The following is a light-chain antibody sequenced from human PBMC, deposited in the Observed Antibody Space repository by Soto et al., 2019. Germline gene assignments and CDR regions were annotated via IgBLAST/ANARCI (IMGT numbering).Light chain of an antibody. J-gene: IGKJ1*01. Sequence: DILLTQSPGTLSLSPGQRATLSCRASQSVSSGYLAWYQQKPGQAPRLLIYGASSRATGIPDRFSGSGSGTDFTLTISRLEPEDFAVYYCQQCLSSPWTFGQGTKVGIK. CDR3: QQCLSSPWT. CDR1: QSVSSGY. V-gene: IGKV3-20*01. CDR2: GAS.